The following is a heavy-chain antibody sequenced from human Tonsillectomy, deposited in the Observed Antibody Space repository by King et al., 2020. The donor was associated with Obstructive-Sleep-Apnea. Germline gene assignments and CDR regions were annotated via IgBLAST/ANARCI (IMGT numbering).Heavy chain of an antibody. CDR2: ISYDGSKK. Sequence: VQLVESGGGVVQPWRSLRLSCAASGFTFSSYGMHWVRQAPGKGLEWVAVISYDGSKKYYADSVKGRFTISRENSKNTLYLQMNSLRAEDTAVYYCAKTRYFDWPFDYWGQGPLVTVSS. J-gene: IGHJ4*02. CDR3: AKTRYFDWPFDY. V-gene: IGHV3-30*18. D-gene: IGHD3-9*01. CDR1: GFTFSSYG.